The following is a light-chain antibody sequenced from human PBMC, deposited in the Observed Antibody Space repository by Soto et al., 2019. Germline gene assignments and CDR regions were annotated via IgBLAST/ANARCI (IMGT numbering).Light chain of an antibody. CDR1: SSDVGGYNY. CDR2: EVS. V-gene: IGLV2-14*01. J-gene: IGLJ2*01. CDR3: SSYTSSSIPVV. Sequence: QSALTQPASVSGSPGQSITISCTGTSSDVGGYNYVSWYQQHPGKAPKLMIYEVSNRPSGVSNRFSGSKSGNTASLTISGLQAEDEADYYCSSYTSSSIPVVFGGGTQLTVL.